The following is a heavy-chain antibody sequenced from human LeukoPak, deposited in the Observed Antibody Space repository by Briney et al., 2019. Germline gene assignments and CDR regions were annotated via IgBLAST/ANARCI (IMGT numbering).Heavy chain of an antibody. CDR2: IYYSGST. Sequence: SQTLSLTCTVSGGSISSGDYYWSWIRQPPGKGLEWIGYIYYSGSTYYNPSLKSRVTISVDTSENQFSLKLSSVTAADTAVYYCASIYYDYVWGSYRFDYWGQGTLVTVSS. CDR1: GGSISSGDYY. CDR3: ASIYYDYVWGSYRFDY. J-gene: IGHJ4*02. D-gene: IGHD3-16*02. V-gene: IGHV4-30-4*08.